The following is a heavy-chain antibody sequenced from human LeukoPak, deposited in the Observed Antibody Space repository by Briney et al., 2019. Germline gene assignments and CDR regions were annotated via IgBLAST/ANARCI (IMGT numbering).Heavy chain of an antibody. J-gene: IGHJ4*02. Sequence: SETLYLTCTVSGYSISSAYSWGWIRQPPGKGLAWIGHIYHRGSTYYNPSLTSRVTISIDTSKNQFSLRLSSVTAADTAVYYCAREGSRDFWSGPVYYFDYWGQGTLVTVSS. CDR2: IYHRGST. D-gene: IGHD3-3*01. CDR1: GYSISSAYS. CDR3: AREGSRDFWSGPVYYFDY. V-gene: IGHV4-38-2*02.